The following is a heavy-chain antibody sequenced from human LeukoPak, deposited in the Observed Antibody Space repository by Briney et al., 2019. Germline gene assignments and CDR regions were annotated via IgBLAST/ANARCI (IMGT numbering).Heavy chain of an antibody. CDR3: ARVGSLWFGELLSRHWFDP. Sequence: PSETLSLTCTVSGGSISSYYWSWIRQPPGKGLEWIGYIYYSGSTNYNPSLKSRVTISVDTSKNQFSLKLSSVTAADTAVYYCARVGSLWFGELLSRHWFDPWGQGTLVNASS. V-gene: IGHV4-59*01. J-gene: IGHJ5*02. CDR1: GGSISSYY. CDR2: IYYSGST. D-gene: IGHD3-10*01.